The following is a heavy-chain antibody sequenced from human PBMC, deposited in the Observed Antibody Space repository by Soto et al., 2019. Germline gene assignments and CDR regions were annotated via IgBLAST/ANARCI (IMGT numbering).Heavy chain of an antibody. D-gene: IGHD3-22*01. J-gene: IGHJ4*02. CDR2: ISYDGSEK. CDR3: ATVKYSSGGDY. CDR1: GFTFSSYG. V-gene: IGHV3-30*03. Sequence: GGSLRLSCAASGFTFSSYGMHWVRQAPGKGLEWVALISYDGSEKYYADSVKGRFTISRDNSKNTVYLQMNSLRTEDTAVYYCATVKYSSGGDYWGQGTLVTVSS.